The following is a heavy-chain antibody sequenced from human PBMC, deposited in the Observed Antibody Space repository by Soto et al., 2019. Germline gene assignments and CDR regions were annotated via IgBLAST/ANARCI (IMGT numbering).Heavy chain of an antibody. D-gene: IGHD6-6*01. CDR1: GGTYSNYA. CDR3: ASGLEESNWFDP. CDR2: IIPRYGTA. V-gene: IGHV1-69*12. J-gene: IGHJ5*02. Sequence: QVQLVQSGAEGKKPGSSVKVSCKASGGTYSNYAISWVRQAPGQGLEWMGGIIPRYGTANYAQKFQGRVTISAGESTSTAYMELSSLKSEDAAVYYCASGLEESNWFDPWGQGTLVTVSS.